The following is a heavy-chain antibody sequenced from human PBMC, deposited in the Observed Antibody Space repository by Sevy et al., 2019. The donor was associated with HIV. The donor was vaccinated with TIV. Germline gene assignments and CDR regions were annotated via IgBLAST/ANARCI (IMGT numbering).Heavy chain of an antibody. J-gene: IGHJ4*02. CDR2: INSDESSVGGST. CDR3: ARDAGNSEWRYYFDY. V-gene: IGHV3-74*01. D-gene: IGHD6-13*01. Sequence: GGSLRLSCAASGFTFSTYWMNWVRQAPGKGLVWVSRINSDESSVGGSTRYADSVKGRFTISRDNAKKELYLQMTSLRAEDTAVYYWARDAGNSEWRYYFDYWGQGTLVTVSS. CDR1: GFTFSTYW.